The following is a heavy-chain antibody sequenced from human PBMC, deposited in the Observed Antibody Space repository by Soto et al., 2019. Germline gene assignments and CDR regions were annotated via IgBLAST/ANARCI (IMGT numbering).Heavy chain of an antibody. Sequence: SVKVSCKASGGTFSSYTISWVRQAPGQGLEWMGRIIPILGIANYAQKFQGRVTITADKSTSTAYMELSSLRSEDTAVYYCARASVYYYDSSGYYLPWGQGTLVTVSS. CDR2: IIPILGIA. CDR1: GGTFSSYT. D-gene: IGHD3-22*01. V-gene: IGHV1-69*02. J-gene: IGHJ5*02. CDR3: ARASVYYYDSSGYYLP.